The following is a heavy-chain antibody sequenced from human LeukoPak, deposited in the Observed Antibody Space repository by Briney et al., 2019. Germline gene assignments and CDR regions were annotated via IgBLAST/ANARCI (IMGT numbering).Heavy chain of an antibody. Sequence: SVKVSCKASGGTFSSYAISWVRQAPGQGLEWMGRIIPILGIANYAQKFQGRVTITADKSTSTAYMELSSLRSEDTAAYYCARDGDSSSWYRGWFDPWGQGTLVTVSS. CDR3: ARDGDSSSWYRGWFDP. CDR1: GGTFSSYA. J-gene: IGHJ5*02. D-gene: IGHD6-13*01. CDR2: IIPILGIA. V-gene: IGHV1-69*04.